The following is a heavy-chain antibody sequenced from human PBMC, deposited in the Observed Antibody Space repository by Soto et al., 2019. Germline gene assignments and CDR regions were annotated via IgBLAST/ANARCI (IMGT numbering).Heavy chain of an antibody. Sequence: QVQLVESGGGVVQPGRSLRLSCAASGFTFSSYGMHWVRQAPGKGLERVAVIWYDGSNKYYADSVKGRFTISRDNSKNSLYLQMNSLRAEDTAVYYCASAIDYGGNSGYWGQGTLVTVSS. J-gene: IGHJ4*02. D-gene: IGHD4-17*01. CDR2: IWYDGSNK. CDR1: GFTFSSYG. V-gene: IGHV3-33*01. CDR3: ASAIDYGGNSGY.